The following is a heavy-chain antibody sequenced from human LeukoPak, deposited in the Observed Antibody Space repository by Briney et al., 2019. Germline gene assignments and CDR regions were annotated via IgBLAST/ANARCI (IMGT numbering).Heavy chain of an antibody. CDR2: IKQDGSEK. V-gene: IGHV3-7*01. CDR1: GFTFSSYW. D-gene: IGHD3-22*01. Sequence: GGSLRLSCAASGFTFSSYWMSWVRQAPGKGLEWVANIKQDGSEKYYVDSVKGRFTISRDNSKNTLYLQMNSLRAEDTAVYYCARDRGGYYDSSGYYWSGYFDYWGQGTLVTVSS. J-gene: IGHJ4*02. CDR3: ARDRGGYYDSSGYYWSGYFDY.